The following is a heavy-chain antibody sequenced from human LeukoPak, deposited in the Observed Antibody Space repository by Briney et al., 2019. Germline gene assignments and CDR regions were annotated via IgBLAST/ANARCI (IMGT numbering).Heavy chain of an antibody. CDR3: ARGYSYGRQDAFDI. D-gene: IGHD5-18*01. Sequence: SETLSLTCAVSGVSISSGGYSWSWIRQPPGKGLEWIGYIYHSGSTYYNPSLKSRVTISVDRSKNQFSLKLSSVTAADTAVYYCARGYSYGRQDAFDIWGRGTMVTVSS. J-gene: IGHJ3*02. CDR1: GVSISSGGYS. CDR2: IYHSGST. V-gene: IGHV4-30-2*01.